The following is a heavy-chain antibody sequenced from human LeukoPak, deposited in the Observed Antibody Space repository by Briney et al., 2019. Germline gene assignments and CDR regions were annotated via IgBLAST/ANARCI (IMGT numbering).Heavy chain of an antibody. V-gene: IGHV1-8*02. CDR2: VNPNSGNT. D-gene: IGHD6-19*01. J-gene: IGHJ4*02. CDR1: GYTFTSYD. CDR3: ARLIAVAGLWYFDY. Sequence: GASVKVSCKASGYTFTSYDINWVRQATGQGLEWMGWVNPNSGNTGYAQKFQGRVTMTRNTSISTAYMELSSLRSEDTAVYYCARLIAVAGLWYFDYWGQGTLVTVSS.